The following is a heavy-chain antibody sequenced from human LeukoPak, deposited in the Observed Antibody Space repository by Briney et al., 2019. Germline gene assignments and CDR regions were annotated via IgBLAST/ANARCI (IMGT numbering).Heavy chain of an antibody. V-gene: IGHV3-21*01. J-gene: IGHJ6*03. CDR2: ISSSSSYI. Sequence: PGGSLRLSCAASGFTFSNYNMNWVRQAPGKGLEWVSSISSSSSYIYYADSVKGRFTISRDNAKNSLYPQMHSLRAEDTAVYYCATPAPHGSDPSLYYYYMDVWGKGTTVTISS. CDR1: GFTFSNYN. D-gene: IGHD3-10*01. CDR3: ATPAPHGSDPSLYYYYMDV.